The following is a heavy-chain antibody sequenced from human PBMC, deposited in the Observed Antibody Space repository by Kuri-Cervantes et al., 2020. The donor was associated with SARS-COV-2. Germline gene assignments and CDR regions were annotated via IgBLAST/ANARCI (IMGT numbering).Heavy chain of an antibody. Sequence: ESLKISCTVSGGSISSYYWSWIRQPPGKGLEWIGYIYYSGSTYYSPSLKSRVTISVDTSKNQFSLKLSSVTAADTAVYYCARRSGYDLDFDYWGQGTLVTVSS. CDR2: IYYSGST. CDR1: GGSISSYY. CDR3: ARRSGYDLDFDY. V-gene: IGHV4-59*08. D-gene: IGHD5-12*01. J-gene: IGHJ4*02.